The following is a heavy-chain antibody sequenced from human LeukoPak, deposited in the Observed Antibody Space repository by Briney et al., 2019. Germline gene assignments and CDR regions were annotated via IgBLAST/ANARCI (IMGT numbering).Heavy chain of an antibody. J-gene: IGHJ5*02. CDR2: INHSGST. CDR3: ARGGRYYDSSASWFDP. D-gene: IGHD3-22*01. CDR1: GGSISSSSYY. V-gene: IGHV4-39*07. Sequence: SETLSLTCTVSGGSISSSSYYWGWIRQPPGKGLEWIGEINHSGSTNDNPALKSRVTISVDTAKNQFSLKLRSVTAADTAVYYCARGGRYYDSSASWFDPWGQGTLVTVSS.